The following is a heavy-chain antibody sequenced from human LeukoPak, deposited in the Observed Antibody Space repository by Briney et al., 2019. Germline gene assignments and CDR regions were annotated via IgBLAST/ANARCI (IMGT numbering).Heavy chain of an antibody. Sequence: GESLKISCKASGYSFTSYWIGWVRQLPGKGLEWMGIIYPGDSDTSYSTSFQGQVTISADKSISTAYLQWSSLKASDTAMYYCATPSSGWYGGTFDYWGQGTLVTVSS. CDR3: ATPSSGWYGGTFDY. D-gene: IGHD6-19*01. CDR1: GYSFTSYW. V-gene: IGHV5-51*01. J-gene: IGHJ4*02. CDR2: IYPGDSDT.